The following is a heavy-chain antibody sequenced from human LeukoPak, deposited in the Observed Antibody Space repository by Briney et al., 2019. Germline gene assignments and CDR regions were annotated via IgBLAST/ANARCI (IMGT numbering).Heavy chain of an antibody. CDR1: GFTFSSYG. CDR3: TRDLAFYYYDSSGYFGAFDI. CDR2: IRYDGSNK. Sequence: GGSLRLSCAASGFTFSSYGMHWVRQAPGKGLEWVAFIRYDGSNKYYADSVKGRFTISRDNAKNSLYLQMNSLRAEDTAVYYCTRDLAFYYYDSSGYFGAFDIWGQGTMVTVSS. V-gene: IGHV3-30*02. D-gene: IGHD3-22*01. J-gene: IGHJ3*02.